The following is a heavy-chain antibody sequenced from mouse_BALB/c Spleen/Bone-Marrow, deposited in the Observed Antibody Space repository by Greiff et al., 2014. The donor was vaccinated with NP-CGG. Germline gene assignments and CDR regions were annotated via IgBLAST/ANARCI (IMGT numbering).Heavy chain of an antibody. V-gene: IGHV1-9*01. CDR1: GYTFSSYW. CDR2: ILPGSGST. D-gene: IGHD2-10*01. J-gene: IGHJ4*01. CDR3: ARAYYVNYDAMDY. Sequence: VQLQQSGAELMKPGASMKISCKATGYTFSSYWIEWVKQRPGHGLEWIGEILPGSGSTNYNERFKGKATFTADTSSNTAYMQXXXXXXXDSAVYYCARAYYVNYDAMDYWGQGTSVTVSS.